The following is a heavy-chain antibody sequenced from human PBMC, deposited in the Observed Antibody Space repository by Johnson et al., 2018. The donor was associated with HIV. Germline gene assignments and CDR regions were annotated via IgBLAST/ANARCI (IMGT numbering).Heavy chain of an antibody. CDR2: ISYDGSNK. CDR1: GFTFSSYA. CDR3: ARDYYDSGGNHHAFDI. D-gene: IGHD3-22*01. Sequence: QVQLVESGGGVVQPGRSLRLSCAASGFTFSSYAMHWVRQAPGKGLEWVAVISYDGSNKYYADSVKGRFTISRDNSKNTLYLQMNSLRVEDTAIYYCARDYYDSGGNHHAFDIWGQGTMVSVSS. V-gene: IGHV3-30-3*01. J-gene: IGHJ3*02.